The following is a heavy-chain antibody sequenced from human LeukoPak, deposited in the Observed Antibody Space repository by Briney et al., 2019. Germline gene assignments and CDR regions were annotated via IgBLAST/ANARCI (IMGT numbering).Heavy chain of an antibody. D-gene: IGHD2-2*02. V-gene: IGHV3-33*03. CDR1: GFTFSSYG. Sequence: GGSLRLSCAASGFTFSSYGMHWVRQAPGKGLEWVAVIWYDGSNKYYADSVKGRFTISRDNAKNSLYLQMNSLRAEDTAVYYCAPMGDCSSTSCYTGGAFDIWGQGTMVTVSS. CDR2: IWYDGSNK. J-gene: IGHJ3*02. CDR3: APMGDCSSTSCYTGGAFDI.